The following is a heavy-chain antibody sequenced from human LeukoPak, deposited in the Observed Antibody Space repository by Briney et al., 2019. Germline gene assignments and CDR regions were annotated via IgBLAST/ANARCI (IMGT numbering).Heavy chain of an antibody. J-gene: IGHJ6*03. CDR2: INPNSGST. CDR3: ARVGTYNWNVLGTDYYYMDV. CDR1: GYTFTDYY. Sequence: ASVKVSCMASGYTFTDYYMHWVRQAPGQGLEWMGCINPNSGSTNYAQKLQGRVTMTRDTSISTAYMELSRLRSDDTAVYYCARVGTYNWNVLGTDYYYMDVWGKGTTVTVSS. D-gene: IGHD1-1*01. V-gene: IGHV1-2*02.